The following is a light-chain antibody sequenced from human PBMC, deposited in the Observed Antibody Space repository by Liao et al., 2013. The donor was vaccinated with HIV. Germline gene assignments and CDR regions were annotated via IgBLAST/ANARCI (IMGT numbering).Light chain of an antibody. CDR3: LSADSSGTYVV. J-gene: IGLJ2*01. Sequence: SYELTQPPSVSVAPGKTASISCGGDHVGSKSLHWYQQKPGQAPVLVIYKDSERPSGIPERFSGSTSGTIVTLTISGVQAEDEADYYCLSADSSGTYVVFGGGTKLAV. V-gene: IGLV3-16*01. CDR2: KDS. CDR1: HVGSKS.